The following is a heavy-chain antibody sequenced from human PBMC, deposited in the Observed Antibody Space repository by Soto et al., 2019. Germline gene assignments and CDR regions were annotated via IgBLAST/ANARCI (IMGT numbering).Heavy chain of an antibody. Sequence: SETLSLTCAVYGGSFSGYYWSWIRQPPGKGLEWIGEINHSGSTNYNPSLKSRVTISVDTSKNQFSLKLSSVTAADTAVYYCARVGYCSSTSCHLGGRTSNYYYYMDVWGKGTTVTVSS. CDR2: INHSGST. D-gene: IGHD2-2*01. CDR3: ARVGYCSSTSCHLGGRTSNYYYYMDV. J-gene: IGHJ6*03. CDR1: GGSFSGYY. V-gene: IGHV4-34*01.